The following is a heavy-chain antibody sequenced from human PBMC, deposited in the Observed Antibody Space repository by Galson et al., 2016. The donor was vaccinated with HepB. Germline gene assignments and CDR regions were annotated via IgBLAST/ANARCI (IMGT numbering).Heavy chain of an antibody. CDR1: GYSFSKSW. CDR3: ARSTSLEAYDYYGMDV. V-gene: IGHV5-51*01. D-gene: IGHD5-24*01. J-gene: IGHJ6*02. CDR2: IYPGDSDT. Sequence: QSGAEVKKPGESLKISCKGSGYSFSKSWINWVRQMPGKGLEWMGIIYPGDSDTRYSPSFQGQVTISADKSINTALLQWSSLKASDTAIYYCARSTSLEAYDYYGMDVWGQGTTVTVSS.